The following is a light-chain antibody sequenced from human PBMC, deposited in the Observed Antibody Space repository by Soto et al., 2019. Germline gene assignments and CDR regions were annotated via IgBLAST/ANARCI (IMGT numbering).Light chain of an antibody. V-gene: IGLV2-11*01. CDR2: DVS. CDR1: SSDVGGYNY. J-gene: IGLJ1*01. CDR3: CSYAGNYTYV. Sequence: QSALTQPRSVSGSPGPSVSISCTGTSSDVGGYNYVSWYQQHAGKAPKLLIYDVSKRPSGVPGRFSGSKSSNTASPTISGLQAGDETDYSCCSYAGNYTYVFGRGTKVTVL.